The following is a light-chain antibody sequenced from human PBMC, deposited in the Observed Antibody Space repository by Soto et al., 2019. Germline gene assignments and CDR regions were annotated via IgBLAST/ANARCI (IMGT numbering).Light chain of an antibody. V-gene: IGLV4-60*01. CDR2: VEGSGNY. J-gene: IGLJ3*02. CDR3: ETWDSNTRL. Sequence: QPVLTQSSSASASLGSSVKLTCTLSSGHRTYIIAWHQQQPGKAPRYLMKVEGSGNYDQGTAVPDRFSGSSSGADRYLTISNLQLEDEAHYYCETWDSNTRLFGGGTKLTVL. CDR1: SGHRTYI.